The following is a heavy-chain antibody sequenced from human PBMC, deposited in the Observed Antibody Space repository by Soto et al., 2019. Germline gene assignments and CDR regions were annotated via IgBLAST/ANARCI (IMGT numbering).Heavy chain of an antibody. J-gene: IGHJ4*02. CDR3: GRLDDSGTVIDY. Sequence: GESLKISCKGSGYDFASYWIAWVRQMPGKGLEWMGIIFPDDSDTKYSPSFQGQVTISADRSISTAYLQWSSLKASDSAMYYCGRLDDSGTVIDYWGQGTLVTVSS. CDR2: IFPDDSDT. CDR1: GYDFASYW. V-gene: IGHV5-51*01. D-gene: IGHD1-26*01.